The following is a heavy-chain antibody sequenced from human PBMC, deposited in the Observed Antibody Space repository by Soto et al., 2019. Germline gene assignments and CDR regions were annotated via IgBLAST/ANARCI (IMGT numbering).Heavy chain of an antibody. CDR2: IQKEADGGAT. CDR3: ARDGLTFGGD. CDR1: GFTFRNVW. J-gene: IGHJ4*02. V-gene: IGHV3-15*01. Sequence: EVLLVESGGGLAKPGESLRLSCEASGFTFRNVWMTWIRRAPGRGLEWVATIQKEADGGATDYGAPVAGRFTISRDNARSTLYLQMNSLRLDDTAVYFCARDGLTFGGDWGQGTLVAVSS. D-gene: IGHD3-16*01.